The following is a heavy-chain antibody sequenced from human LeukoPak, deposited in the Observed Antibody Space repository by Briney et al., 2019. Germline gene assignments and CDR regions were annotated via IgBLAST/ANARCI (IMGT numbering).Heavy chain of an antibody. V-gene: IGHV1-2*02. CDR2: INPNNGGT. J-gene: IGHJ4*02. CDR3: ATEPAPLGYFDY. CDR1: GYTSTGYY. D-gene: IGHD3-10*01. Sequence: ASVKVSCKASGYTSTGYYIHWVRQAPGPGTEWMGWINPNNGGTESAQRFQGRVTMTRDTSITTAYMELSRLRSDDTAVYYCATEPAPLGYFDYWGQGTLVTVSS.